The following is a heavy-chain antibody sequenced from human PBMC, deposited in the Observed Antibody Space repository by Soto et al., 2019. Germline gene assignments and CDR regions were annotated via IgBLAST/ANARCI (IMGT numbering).Heavy chain of an antibody. V-gene: IGHV1-3*04. CDR1: GYTFTSYA. CDR3: ARALTYYYAMDV. Sequence: GASVKVSCKASGYTFTSYAMHWVRQAPGQRIEWMGWISTQNGNTKYAEKLRGRVTMTTDTSTSTAYVELRSLRSDDRAVYYCARALTYYYAMDVWGQGTTVTVSS. CDR2: ISTQNGNT. J-gene: IGHJ6*02.